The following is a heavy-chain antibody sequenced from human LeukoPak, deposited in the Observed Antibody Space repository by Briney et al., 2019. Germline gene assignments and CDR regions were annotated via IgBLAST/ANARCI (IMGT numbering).Heavy chain of an antibody. V-gene: IGHV1-58*01. Sequence: GTSVKVSCKASGFTFTSSAVQWVRQARGQRLEWIGWVVVGSGNTNYAQKFQERVTITRDMSTSTAYMELSRLRSDDTAVYYCASYYYDSSGYSDYFDYWGQGTLVTVSS. CDR1: GFTFTSSA. J-gene: IGHJ4*02. CDR2: VVVGSGNT. CDR3: ASYYYDSSGYSDYFDY. D-gene: IGHD3-22*01.